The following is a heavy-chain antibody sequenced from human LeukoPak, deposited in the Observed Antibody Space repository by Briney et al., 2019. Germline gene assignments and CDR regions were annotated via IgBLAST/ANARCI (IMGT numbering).Heavy chain of an antibody. Sequence: VRQAPGKXXXXXXXISGSGGSTYYADSVKGRFTISRDNSKNTLYLQMDSLRAEDTAVYYCAKDMRFDWTPYYFDYWGQGTLVTVSS. CDR3: AKDMRFDWTPYYFDY. J-gene: IGHJ4*02. V-gene: IGHV3-23*01. D-gene: IGHD3-9*01. CDR2: ISGSGGST.